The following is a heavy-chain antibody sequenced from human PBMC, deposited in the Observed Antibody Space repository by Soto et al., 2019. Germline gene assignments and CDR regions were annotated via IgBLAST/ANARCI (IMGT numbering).Heavy chain of an antibody. Sequence: GASVKVSCKASGYTFTGYYMHWVRQAPGQGLEWMGWINPNSGGTNYAQKFQGRVTMTRDTSISTAYMELSRLRSDDTAVYYCARYISPLRQYAFDIWGQGTMVTVSS. CDR1: GYTFTGYY. CDR2: INPNSGGT. V-gene: IGHV1-2*02. CDR3: ARYISPLRQYAFDI. D-gene: IGHD6-13*01. J-gene: IGHJ3*02.